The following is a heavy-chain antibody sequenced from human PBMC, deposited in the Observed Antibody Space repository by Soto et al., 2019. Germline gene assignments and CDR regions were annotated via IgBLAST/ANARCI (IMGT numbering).Heavy chain of an antibody. CDR1: GYTFTSYY. CDR3: ARGPPEGDAFDI. CDR2: INPSGGTT. V-gene: IGHV1-46*01. J-gene: IGHJ3*02. Sequence: AASVKVSWKASGYTFTSYYMHWVRQAPGQGPEWMGRINPSGGTTSYAQRFQGRVTMTRDTSTSTVYMELSSLRSEDTAVYYCARGPPEGDAFDIWGQGTMVTVSS.